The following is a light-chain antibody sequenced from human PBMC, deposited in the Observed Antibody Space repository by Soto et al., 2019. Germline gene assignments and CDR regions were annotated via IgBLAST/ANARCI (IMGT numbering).Light chain of an antibody. J-gene: IGLJ3*02. CDR3: GTWDTNLSAGV. CDR1: NSNIGNNY. V-gene: IGLV1-51*01. CDR2: DNN. Sequence: QSVLTQPPSVSAAPGQKVTISCSGTNSNIGNNYVSWYQQLPGTAPKLLIYDNNKRPSGIPDRFSGSKSGTSATLGITGLQTGDEADYYCGTWDTNLSAGVFGGGTKLTVL.